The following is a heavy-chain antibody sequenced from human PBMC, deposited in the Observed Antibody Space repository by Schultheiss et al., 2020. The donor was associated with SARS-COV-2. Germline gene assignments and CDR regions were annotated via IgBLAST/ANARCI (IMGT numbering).Heavy chain of an antibody. CDR1: GGSFSGYY. D-gene: IGHD1-26*01. V-gene: IGHV4-59*12. Sequence: SETLSLTCAVYGGSFSGYYWSWIRQPPGKGLEWIGYIYYSGSTNYNPSLKSRVTISVDTSKNQFSLKLSSVTAADTAVYYCAREARGVGATEVDYWGQGTLVTVSS. J-gene: IGHJ4*02. CDR2: IYYSGST. CDR3: AREARGVGATEVDY.